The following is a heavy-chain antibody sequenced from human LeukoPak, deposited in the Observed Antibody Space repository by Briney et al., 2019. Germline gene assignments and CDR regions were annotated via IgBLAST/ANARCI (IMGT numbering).Heavy chain of an antibody. CDR3: ATIKRVSIFGYIDF. D-gene: IGHD3-22*01. V-gene: IGHV4-59*11. CDR1: GGSISSHY. Sequence: SETLSLTCTGSGGSISSHYWSWIRQPPGKGLEWIAYLFDSVNTKDNPSLQSRLTLSADTSKNQFSLRLSSVTAADTAVYYCATIKRVSIFGYIDFCGQGIKVTVSS. J-gene: IGHJ4*02. CDR2: LFDSVNT.